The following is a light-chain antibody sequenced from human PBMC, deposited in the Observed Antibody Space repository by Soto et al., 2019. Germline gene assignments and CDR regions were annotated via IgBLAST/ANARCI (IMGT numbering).Light chain of an antibody. CDR2: SND. Sequence: QSVLTQAPSASGTPGQRVTISRSGSSSNIGRSSVNWYQHLPGTAPKLLIYSNDRRPSGVPERFSGSKSGTSASLAISGLQSEDEADYYCSAWDDSLNGLYVFGTGTKVTVL. V-gene: IGLV1-44*01. CDR1: SSNIGRSS. J-gene: IGLJ1*01. CDR3: SAWDDSLNGLYV.